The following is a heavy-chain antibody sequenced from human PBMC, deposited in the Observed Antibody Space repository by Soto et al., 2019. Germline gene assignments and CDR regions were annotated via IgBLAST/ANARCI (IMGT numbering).Heavy chain of an antibody. J-gene: IGHJ6*02. CDR1: GGTFSSYA. CDR3: ARDDSGSAPRSYYGMDV. D-gene: IGHD3-10*01. V-gene: IGHV1-69*13. CDR2: IIPIFGTA. Sequence: GASVKVSCKASGGTFSSYAISWVRQAPGQGLEWMGGIIPIFGTANYAQKFQGRVTITAGESTSTAYMELSSLRSEDTAVYYCARDDSGSAPRSYYGMDVWGQGTTVTVS.